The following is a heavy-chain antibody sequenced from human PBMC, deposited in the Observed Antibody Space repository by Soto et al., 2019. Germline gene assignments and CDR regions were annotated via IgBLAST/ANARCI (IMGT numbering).Heavy chain of an antibody. CDR2: ISTYTGNT. Sequence: ASVKVSCKSSGYTFSSYGVSWGRQAPGQGLEGLGWISTYTGNTKHAQKFQDRVTLTTEASTSTAYMELRSLRSDDTAVYYCVSERCTTDRCYTHRFGGWGRGTTVTVAS. CDR1: GYTFSSYG. D-gene: IGHD2-8*01. CDR3: VSERCTTDRCYTHRFGG. J-gene: IGHJ6*02. V-gene: IGHV1-18*04.